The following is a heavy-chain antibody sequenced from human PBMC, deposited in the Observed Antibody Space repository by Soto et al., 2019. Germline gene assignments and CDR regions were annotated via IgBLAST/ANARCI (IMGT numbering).Heavy chain of an antibody. Sequence: EVQLLESGGGLVQPGGSLRLSCAASGFTFSSYAMSWVRQAPGTGLEWVSAISGSGGSTYYADSVKGRFTISRDNSKNTLDLQMNSLRAEDTAVYYCAKVGGYSGYTSFRWGQGTLVTVSS. J-gene: IGHJ4*02. CDR1: GFTFSSYA. CDR2: ISGSGGST. D-gene: IGHD5-12*01. CDR3: AKVGGYSGYTSFR. V-gene: IGHV3-23*01.